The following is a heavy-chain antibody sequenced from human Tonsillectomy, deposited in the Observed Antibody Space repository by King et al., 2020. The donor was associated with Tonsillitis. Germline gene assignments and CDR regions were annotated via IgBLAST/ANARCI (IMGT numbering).Heavy chain of an antibody. CDR3: AREGHATDLHSFDI. CDR2: ISYDGTNK. CDR1: RLTISTYT. D-gene: IGHD2-21*02. V-gene: IGHV3-30-3*01. J-gene: IGHJ3*02. Sequence: VQLVESGGGVVQPERSLRLSCAASRLTISTYTMHWVRQAPGKGLEWVAAISYDGTNKYYADSVKGRFTISRDNSRNTLYLQMNSLRAEDTAMYYCAREGHATDLHSFDISGQGTKVTVSS.